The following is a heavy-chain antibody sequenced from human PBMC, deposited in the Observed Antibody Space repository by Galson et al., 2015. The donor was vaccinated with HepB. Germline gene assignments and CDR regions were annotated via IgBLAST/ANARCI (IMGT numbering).Heavy chain of an antibody. Sequence: SLRLSCAASGFTFSSYAMSWVRQAPGKGLEWVSAISGSGGSTYYADSVKGRFAISRDNSKNTLYLQMNSLRAEDTAVYYCAKDGDSSGYYPFDYWGQGTLVTVSS. D-gene: IGHD3-22*01. CDR1: GFTFSSYA. V-gene: IGHV3-23*01. J-gene: IGHJ4*02. CDR3: AKDGDSSGYYPFDY. CDR2: ISGSGGST.